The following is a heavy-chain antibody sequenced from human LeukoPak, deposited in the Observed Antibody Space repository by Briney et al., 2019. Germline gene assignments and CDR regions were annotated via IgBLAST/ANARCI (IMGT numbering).Heavy chain of an antibody. CDR3: ASTPTSSGSYFWFDP. Sequence: SETLSLTCTVSGGSISSYYWSWIRQPPRKGLDLIGYIYYSGSTNYNPSLKSRVTISVDTSKNQFSLKLSSVTAADTAVYYCASTPTSSGSYFWFDPWGQGTLVTVSS. J-gene: IGHJ5*02. CDR1: GGSISSYY. D-gene: IGHD1-26*01. V-gene: IGHV4-59*01. CDR2: IYYSGST.